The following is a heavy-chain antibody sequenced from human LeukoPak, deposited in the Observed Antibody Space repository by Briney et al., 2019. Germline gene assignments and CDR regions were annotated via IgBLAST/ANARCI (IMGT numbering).Heavy chain of an antibody. J-gene: IGHJ4*02. D-gene: IGHD6-13*01. Sequence: SETLSLTCTVSDGSIRNTNYYWGWLRQPPGTGLDWIGNFYYSGSTYYNPSLRSRVTILVDTSKNQFSLKLTSVTAADTAVYYCARSLPSYSSSWYDWGQGTLVTVSS. CDR3: ARSLPSYSSSWYD. CDR2: FYYSGST. CDR1: DGSIRNTNYY. V-gene: IGHV4-39*01.